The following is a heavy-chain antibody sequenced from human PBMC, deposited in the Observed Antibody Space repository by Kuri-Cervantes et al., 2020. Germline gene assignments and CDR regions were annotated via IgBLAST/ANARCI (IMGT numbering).Heavy chain of an antibody. D-gene: IGHD1-20*01. CDR1: GYTFTGYY. CDR2: INPNSGGT. Sequence: ASVKVSCKASGYTFTGYYMHWVRQAPGQGLEWMGWINPNSGGTNYAQKFQGRVTMTRDTSISTAYMELSRLGSDDTAVYYCARDNLDLEGRPFGPWGQGTLVTVSS. V-gene: IGHV1-2*02. CDR3: ARDNLDLEGRPFGP. J-gene: IGHJ5*02.